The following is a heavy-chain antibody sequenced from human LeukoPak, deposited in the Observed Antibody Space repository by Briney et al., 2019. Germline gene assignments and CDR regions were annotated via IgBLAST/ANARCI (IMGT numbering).Heavy chain of an antibody. J-gene: IGHJ4*02. V-gene: IGHV1-69*13. Sequence: GASVEVSCKASGGTFSSYAISWVRQAPGQGLEWMGGIIPIFGTANYAQKFQGRVTITADESTSTAYMELSSLRSEDTAVYYCAREPLDSPDLTVTSDYWGQGTLVTVSS. D-gene: IGHD4-17*01. CDR3: AREPLDSPDLTVTSDY. CDR1: GGTFSSYA. CDR2: IIPIFGTA.